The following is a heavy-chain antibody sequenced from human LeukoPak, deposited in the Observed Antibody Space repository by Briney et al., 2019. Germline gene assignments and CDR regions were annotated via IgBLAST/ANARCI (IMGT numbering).Heavy chain of an antibody. CDR3: ARGIGSTYFRQSPHNYYMDV. D-gene: IGHD2-2*01. V-gene: IGHV3-7*01. J-gene: IGHJ6*03. CDR2: VNPDGSEK. CDR1: GFTFSRSW. Sequence: GGSLRLSCADSGFTFSRSWMTWVRQAPGKGLERVANVNPDGSEKYYVDSVKGRFTISRDNAKNSLYLQMNSLRAEDTALYYCARGIGSTYFRQSPHNYYMDVWGKGTTVTVSS.